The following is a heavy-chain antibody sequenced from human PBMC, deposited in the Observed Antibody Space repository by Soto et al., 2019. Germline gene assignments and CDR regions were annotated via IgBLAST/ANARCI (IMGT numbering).Heavy chain of an antibody. D-gene: IGHD5-12*01. J-gene: IGHJ6*02. CDR3: ARDHSGYDSYYYYYGMDV. V-gene: IGHV3-33*01. CDR2: IWYDGSNK. Sequence: PGGSLRLSCAASGFTFSSYGMHWVRQAPGKGLEWVAVIWYDGSNKYYADSVKGRFTISRDNSKNTLYLQMNSLRAEDTAVYYCARDHSGYDSYYYYYGMDVWGQGTTVTVSS. CDR1: GFTFSSYG.